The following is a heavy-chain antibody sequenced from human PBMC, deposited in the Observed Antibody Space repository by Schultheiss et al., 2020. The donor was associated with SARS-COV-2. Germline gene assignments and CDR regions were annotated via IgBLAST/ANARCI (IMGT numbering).Heavy chain of an antibody. CDR2: INSDGSST. D-gene: IGHD6-13*01. V-gene: IGHV3-74*01. Sequence: GGSLRLSCAASGFTFSSYWMHWVRQAPGKGLVWVSRINSDGSSTSYADSVKGRFTISRDNSKNTLFLQMNSLRAEDTAVYYCARDRIAAAGRSYYYMDVWGKGTTVTVSS. CDR3: ARDRIAAAGRSYYYMDV. J-gene: IGHJ6*03. CDR1: GFTFSSYW.